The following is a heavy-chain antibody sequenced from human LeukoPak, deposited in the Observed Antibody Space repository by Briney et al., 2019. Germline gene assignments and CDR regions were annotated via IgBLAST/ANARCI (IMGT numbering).Heavy chain of an antibody. J-gene: IGHJ4*02. CDR2: INPSSGDT. V-gene: IGHV1-2*02. CDR3: ARDGNEAVAGTGAVTY. Sequence: ALVKVSCKTSGYPFTGYYMHWVRQAPGQGLEWMGWINPSSGDTNYAQNFQGRVTMTRDTSISTAYMELSRLTSDDTAVYYCARDGNEAVAGTGAVTYWGQGTLVTVSS. D-gene: IGHD6-19*01. CDR1: GYPFTGYY.